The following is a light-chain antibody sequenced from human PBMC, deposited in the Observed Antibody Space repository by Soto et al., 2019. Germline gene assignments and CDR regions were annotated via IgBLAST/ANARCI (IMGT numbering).Light chain of an antibody. Sequence: EIVLTQSPGTLSLSPGERATLSCRASQSVSSSYLAWYQQKPGQAPRLLIYGASSRATGISDRFSGSGSGTDVTFTISRLETEDFAVYYCQQYGSSPLFTFGQGTKLEIK. CDR1: QSVSSSY. V-gene: IGKV3-20*01. J-gene: IGKJ2*01. CDR3: QQYGSSPLFT. CDR2: GAS.